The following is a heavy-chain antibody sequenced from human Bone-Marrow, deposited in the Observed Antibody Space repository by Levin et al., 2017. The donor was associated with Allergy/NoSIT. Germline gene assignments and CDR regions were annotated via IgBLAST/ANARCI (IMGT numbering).Heavy chain of an antibody. V-gene: IGHV1-2*06. CDR1: GYTFTAYY. CDR2: INPNSGGT. CDR3: ARDSGGNSDYYYGMDV. J-gene: IGHJ6*02. Sequence: GESLKISCKASGYTFTAYYIHWVRQAPGQGLEWMGRINPNSGGTNYAQKFQGRVTMTEDTAISTVYMELSSLKSDDTAVYYCARDSGGNSDYYYGMDVWGQGTTVAVSS. D-gene: IGHD3-10*01.